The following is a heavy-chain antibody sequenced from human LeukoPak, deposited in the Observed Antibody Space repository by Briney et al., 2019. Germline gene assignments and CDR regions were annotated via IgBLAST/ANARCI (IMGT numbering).Heavy chain of an antibody. V-gene: IGHV1-46*01. Sequence: ASVKVSCKASGYTFTSYYMHWVRQAPGQGLEWMGIINPSGGSTSYAQKFQGRVTMTRDTSTSTAYMELRSLRSDDTAVYYCARRDLYCSGGSCYLGPYYFDYWGQGTLVTVS. J-gene: IGHJ4*02. D-gene: IGHD2-15*01. CDR3: ARRDLYCSGGSCYLGPYYFDY. CDR2: INPSGGST. CDR1: GYTFTSYY.